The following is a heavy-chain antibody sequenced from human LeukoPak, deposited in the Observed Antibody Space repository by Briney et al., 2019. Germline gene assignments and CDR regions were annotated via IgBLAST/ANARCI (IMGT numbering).Heavy chain of an antibody. D-gene: IGHD2-15*01. CDR1: GGTFSSYA. V-gene: IGHV1-69*05. J-gene: IGHJ4*02. CDR2: IIPIFGTA. Sequence: SVKVSCKASGGTFSSYAISWVRQAPGQGLDWMGGIIPIFGTANYAQKFQGRVTITTDESTSTAYMELSSLRSEDTAVYYCAGRYCSGGSCYSGGFDYWGQGTLVTVSS. CDR3: AGRYCSGGSCYSGGFDY.